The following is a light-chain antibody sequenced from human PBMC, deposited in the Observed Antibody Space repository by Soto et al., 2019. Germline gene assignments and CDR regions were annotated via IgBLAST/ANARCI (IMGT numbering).Light chain of an antibody. Sequence: ALTQSPGPLSLSPGARANLSCRASQSIANNYLTWYQQKPGQAHRVLIYDASTRDTGIPARFSGSGSGTDFTLTISRLEPEDVAVYYCQQYGSSPWTFGQGTKVDIK. V-gene: IGKV3-20*01. J-gene: IGKJ1*01. CDR3: QQYGSSPWT. CDR1: QSIANNY. CDR2: DAS.